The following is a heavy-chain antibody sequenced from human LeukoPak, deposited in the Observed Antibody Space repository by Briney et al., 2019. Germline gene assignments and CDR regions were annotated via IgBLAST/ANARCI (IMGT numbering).Heavy chain of an antibody. Sequence: GESLKISCKGSGYSFTSYWIGWVRQMPGEGLEWMGIIYPGDSDTRYSPSFQGQVTISADKSISTAYLQWSSLKASDTAMYYCARDRYYYGSGSYRVDYWGQGTLVTVSS. CDR1: GYSFTSYW. CDR2: IYPGDSDT. D-gene: IGHD3-10*01. J-gene: IGHJ4*02. CDR3: ARDRYYYGSGSYRVDY. V-gene: IGHV5-51*01.